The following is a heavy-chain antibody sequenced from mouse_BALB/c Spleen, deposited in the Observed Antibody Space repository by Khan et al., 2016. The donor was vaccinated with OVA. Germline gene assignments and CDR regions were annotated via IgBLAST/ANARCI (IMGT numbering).Heavy chain of an antibody. CDR2: IYPGTGST. Sequence: QVQLQQSGAELVRPGASVKLSCKTSGYIFTSYWIHWVKQRSGQGLEWIARIYPGTGSTNYNEKFKGEATLTADKSSSTAYMHLSSLKSEDSTVYFCARSGATSHSMYSWGQGPSVTFSS. CDR3: ARSGATSHSMYS. D-gene: IGHD3-1*01. J-gene: IGHJ4*01. CDR1: GYIFTSYW. V-gene: IGHV1S132*01.